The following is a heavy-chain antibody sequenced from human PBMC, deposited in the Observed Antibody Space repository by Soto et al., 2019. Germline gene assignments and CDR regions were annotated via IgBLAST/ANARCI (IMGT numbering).Heavy chain of an antibody. J-gene: IGHJ4*02. D-gene: IGHD4-17*01. CDR1: GGSISSSSYY. V-gene: IGHV4-39*01. Sequence: PSETLSLTCTVSGGSISSSSYYWGWIRQPPGKGLEWIGSIYYSGSTYYNPSLKSRVTISVDTSKNQFSLRLSSVTAADTAVYYCAKGDYGVVTFDYWGQGTLVTVSS. CDR3: AKGDYGVVTFDY. CDR2: IYYSGST.